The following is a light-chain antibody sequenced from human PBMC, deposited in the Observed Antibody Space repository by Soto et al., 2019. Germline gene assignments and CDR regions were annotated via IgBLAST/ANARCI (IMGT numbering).Light chain of an antibody. CDR2: GAS. CDR1: HSVSIRY. Sequence: EIVLTQSPGTLSLSPGEIATLSFSASHSVSIRYLAWYQQKPGQAPRLLIYGASNRATGIPDRFSGSGSGTDFTLTISRLEPEDFAVYYCQQFGNSPPLTFGGGTKVDIK. J-gene: IGKJ4*01. CDR3: QQFGNSPPLT. V-gene: IGKV3-20*01.